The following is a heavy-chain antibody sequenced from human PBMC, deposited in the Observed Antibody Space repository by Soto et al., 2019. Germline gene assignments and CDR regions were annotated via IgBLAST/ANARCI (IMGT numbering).Heavy chain of an antibody. CDR3: ARQGGATIFGVVRYYYFYYMDV. V-gene: IGHV4-39*01. J-gene: IGHJ6*03. Sequence: QLQLQESGPGLVKPSETLSLTCTVSGGSISSSSYYWGWIRQPPGKGLEWIGSIYYSGSTYYNPSLKSRVTISVDTSKNKFSLKLSSVTAADTAVYYCARQGGATIFGVVRYYYFYYMDVWGKGTTVTVSS. CDR1: GGSISSSSYY. CDR2: IYYSGST. D-gene: IGHD3-3*01.